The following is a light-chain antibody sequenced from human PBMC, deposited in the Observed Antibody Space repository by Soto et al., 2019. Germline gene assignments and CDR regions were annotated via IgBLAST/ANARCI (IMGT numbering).Light chain of an antibody. CDR1: SSDVGGYKY. CDR2: DVS. J-gene: IGLJ1*01. Sequence: ALTQPASGSGSPGQSIPISCTGTSSDVGGYKYVSWYQQHPGEAPKLMIYDVSNRPSGVSNRFSGSKSGNTASLTISGLQAEDEADYYCSSYTSSSTRVFGTGTKVTVL. V-gene: IGLV2-14*01. CDR3: SSYTSSSTRV.